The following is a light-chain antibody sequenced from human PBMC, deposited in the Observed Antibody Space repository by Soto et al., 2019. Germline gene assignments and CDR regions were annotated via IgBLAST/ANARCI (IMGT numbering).Light chain of an antibody. CDR2: WAS. CDR3: QQYYRSPQT. CDR1: QSVLHSSNNKNY. V-gene: IGKV4-1*01. Sequence: DIVMTQSPDSLAVSLGERATINCKSSQSVLHSSNNKNYLVWYQQKPGQTPKLLIYWASTRESGVPDRFSGSGSGTDFTLTISSLQAEDVAVYYCQQYYRSPQTFGQGTKVEIK. J-gene: IGKJ1*01.